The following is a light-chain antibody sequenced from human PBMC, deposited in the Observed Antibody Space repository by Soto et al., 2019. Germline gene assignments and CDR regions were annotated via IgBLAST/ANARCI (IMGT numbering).Light chain of an antibody. Sequence: QSVLTQPPSASGSPGQSVTISCTGTSSDVGAHNFVSWHQQHPGKAPKLMIYEVSKRPSGVPDRFSGSKSGNTASLTVYGLKNEDEADYYCSSYACSNNYVFGTGTKVXVL. V-gene: IGLV2-8*01. J-gene: IGLJ1*01. CDR2: EVS. CDR3: SSYACSNNYV. CDR1: SSDVGAHNF.